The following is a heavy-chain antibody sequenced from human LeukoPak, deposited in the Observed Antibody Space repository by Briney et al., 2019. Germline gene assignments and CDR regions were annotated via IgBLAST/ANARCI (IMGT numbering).Heavy chain of an antibody. D-gene: IGHD3-16*01. J-gene: IGHJ4*02. CDR1: GFTFSSYA. V-gene: IGHV3-30*04. CDR3: ARDWGRPGPIDY. Sequence: PGGSLRLSCAASGFTFSSYAMHWVRQAPGKGLEWVAVISYDGSNKYYADSVKGRFTISRDNSKNTLYLQMNSLRAEDTAVYYCARDWGRPGPIDYWGQGTLVTVSS. CDR2: ISYDGSNK.